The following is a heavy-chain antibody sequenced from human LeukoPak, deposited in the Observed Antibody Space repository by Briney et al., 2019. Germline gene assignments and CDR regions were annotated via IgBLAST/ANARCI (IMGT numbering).Heavy chain of an antibody. D-gene: IGHD6-19*01. CDR1: GGTISSYY. V-gene: IGHV4-59*08. Sequence: SETLSLTCTISGGTISSYYWNWIRQPPGKGLEWIGYIHYSGSTKYNPSLKSRVTISVDTSKNQFSLKLSSVTAADTAVYYCAGWYSSGWAFDYWGQGTLVTVSS. J-gene: IGHJ4*02. CDR2: IHYSGST. CDR3: AGWYSSGWAFDY.